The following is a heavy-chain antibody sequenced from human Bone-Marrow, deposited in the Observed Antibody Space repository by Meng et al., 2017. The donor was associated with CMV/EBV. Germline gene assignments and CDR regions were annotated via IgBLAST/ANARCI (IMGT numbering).Heavy chain of an antibody. V-gene: IGHV3-30*02. D-gene: IGHD2-21*01. CDR2: IRHDASGQ. CDR3: AREGRCGGDCYFPRD. CDR1: GFTFSSFA. J-gene: IGHJ4*02. Sequence: GESLKISCAASGFTFSSFAMHWIRQAPGKGLQWVAYIRHDASGQYYAESVKGRFTISRDNSKNTLYLQMNSLRAEDTAVYYCAREGRCGGDCYFPRDWGQGTLVTVSS.